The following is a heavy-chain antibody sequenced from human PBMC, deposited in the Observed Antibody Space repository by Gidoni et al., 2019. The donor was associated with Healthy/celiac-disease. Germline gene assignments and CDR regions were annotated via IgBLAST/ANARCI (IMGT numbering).Heavy chain of an antibody. J-gene: IGHJ4*02. Sequence: QVQLVESGGGVVQPGRSLRLSCAASGFTFRSYAMQWVRQAPGKGLAWVAVTSYDGSNKYYADSVKGRFTISRDNSKNTLYLQMNSLRGEDTAVYYCARDRYAETAYFDYWGQGTLVTVSS. V-gene: IGHV3-30*04. CDR3: ARDRYAETAYFDY. CDR1: GFTFRSYA. CDR2: TSYDGSNK. D-gene: IGHD1-1*01.